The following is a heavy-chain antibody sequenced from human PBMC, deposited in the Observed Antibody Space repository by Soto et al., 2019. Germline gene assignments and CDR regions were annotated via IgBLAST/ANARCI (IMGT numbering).Heavy chain of an antibody. CDR2: INPNSGGT. J-gene: IGHJ4*02. CDR3: ARVDVVVSTSGFDY. D-gene: IGHD2-2*01. V-gene: IGHV1-2*04. CDR1: GYTFTGYY. Sequence: GASVKVSCKASGYTFTGYYMHWVRQAPGQGLEWMGWINPNSGGTNYAQKFQGWVTMTRDTSISTAYMELSRLRSDDTAVYYCARVDVVVSTSGFDYWGQGTLVTVSS.